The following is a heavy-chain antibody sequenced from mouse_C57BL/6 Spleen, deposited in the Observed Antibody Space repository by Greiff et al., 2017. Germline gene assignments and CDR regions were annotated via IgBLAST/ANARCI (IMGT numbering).Heavy chain of an antibody. CDR2: IDPGGGYT. CDR1: GYTFTNYW. J-gene: IGHJ2*01. CDR3: ARSIGSSGYYDY. D-gene: IGHD1-3*01. V-gene: IGHV1-63*01. Sequence: QVQLQQSGAELVRPGTSVKMSCKASGYTFTNYWIGWAKQRPGHGLEWIGDIDPGGGYTNYNEKFKGKATLTADKSSSTAYMQFSSLTSEDSAIYNCARSIGSSGYYDYQGHATTLTFSS.